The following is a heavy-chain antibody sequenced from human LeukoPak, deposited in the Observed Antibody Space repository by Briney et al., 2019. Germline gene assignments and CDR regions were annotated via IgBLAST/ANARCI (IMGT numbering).Heavy chain of an antibody. V-gene: IGHV3-30*18. CDR2: ISYDGSNK. D-gene: IGHD6-6*01. Sequence: GGSLRLSCAASGFTFSSYGMHWVRQAPGKGLEWVAVISYDGSNKYYADSVKGRFTISRDNSKNTLYLQMNSLRAEDTAVYYCAKSEQLANLYYYYGMDVRGQGTTVTVSS. CDR3: AKSEQLANLYYYYGMDV. J-gene: IGHJ6*02. CDR1: GFTFSSYG.